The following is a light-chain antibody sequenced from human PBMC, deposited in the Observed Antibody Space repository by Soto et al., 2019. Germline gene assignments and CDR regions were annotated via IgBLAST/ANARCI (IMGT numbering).Light chain of an antibody. CDR3: QQYGSSPTTTPGYT. Sequence: EIVLTQSPGTLSLSPGERATLSCRASQSVSSSYLAWYQQKPGQAPRLLIYGASSRATGIPDRFSGSGSGTDFTLTISRLEPEDFAVYYCQQYGSSPTTTPGYTFGQGTKLEIK. V-gene: IGKV3-20*01. J-gene: IGKJ2*01. CDR1: QSVSSSY. CDR2: GAS.